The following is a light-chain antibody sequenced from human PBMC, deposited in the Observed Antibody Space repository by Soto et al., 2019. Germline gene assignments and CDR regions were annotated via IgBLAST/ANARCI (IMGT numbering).Light chain of an antibody. CDR2: CAS. CDR3: QQYYSTPLT. V-gene: IGKV4-1*01. Sequence: DILTTQSPDSLAVSLGERATINRKSSQSVLYISNNKNYLAWYQQKPGQPPKLLIYCASTRESGVPDRFSGSGSETDFTLPISSLQAEDVAVYYCQQYYSTPLTFGGGTKVDI. CDR1: QSVLYISNNKNY. J-gene: IGKJ4*01.